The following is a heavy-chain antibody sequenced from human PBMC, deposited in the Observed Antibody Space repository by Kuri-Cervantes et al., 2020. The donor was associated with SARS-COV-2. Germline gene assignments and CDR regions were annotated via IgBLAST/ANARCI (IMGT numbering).Heavy chain of an antibody. J-gene: IGHJ4*02. Sequence: GGSLRLSCAASGFPFPDYGLTWVRQAPGKELEWVAGIDLNGISTGYADSVKGRFTISRDNAKNTLYLQMNSLRAEDTAVYYCARDTSVSYFDYWGQGTLVTVSS. D-gene: IGHD2/OR15-2a*01. CDR1: GFPFPDYG. V-gene: IGHV3-20*04. CDR2: IDLNGIST. CDR3: ARDTSVSYFDY.